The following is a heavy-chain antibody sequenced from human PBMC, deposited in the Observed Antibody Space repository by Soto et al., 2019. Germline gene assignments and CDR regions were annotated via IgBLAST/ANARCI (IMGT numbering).Heavy chain of an antibody. V-gene: IGHV4-4*02. CDR2: VYHSGRT. D-gene: IGHD6-19*01. CDR3: AGGAVAGTSPAY. J-gene: IGHJ4*02. Sequence: QVQLQESGPGLVKPSGTLSLTCAVSSGSITSSNWWCWVRQPPGKGLEWIGEVYHSGRTSYNPSLKSRVTISVDKSKNVFSLKLSSVTAADTAMYYCAGGAVAGTSPAYWGQGTLVTVSS. CDR1: SGSITSSNW.